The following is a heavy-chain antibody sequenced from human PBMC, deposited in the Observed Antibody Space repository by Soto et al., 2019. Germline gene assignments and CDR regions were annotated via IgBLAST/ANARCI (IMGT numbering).Heavy chain of an antibody. V-gene: IGHV6-1*01. Sequence: SQTLSLTCAISGDSVSNNRVAWNWVRPSPSRGLEWLGWTYYRSKWHYDYAPSVRSRITINPDTSKNHFSLQLNSVSPADAAVDYCARTLRGRGVKYFDDWGQGTLVTVSS. CDR1: GDSVSNNRVA. CDR2: TYYRSKWHY. D-gene: IGHD3-10*01. CDR3: ARTLRGRGVKYFDD. J-gene: IGHJ4*02.